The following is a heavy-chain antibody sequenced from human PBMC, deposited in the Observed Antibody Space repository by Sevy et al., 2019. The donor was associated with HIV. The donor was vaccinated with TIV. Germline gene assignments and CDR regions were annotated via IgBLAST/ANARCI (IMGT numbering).Heavy chain of an antibody. V-gene: IGHV1-2*02. J-gene: IGHJ6*03. CDR2: IDPYTGDT. Sequence: ASVKVSCKASGFTFTGYKIYWVRQAPGQGLEWMGWIDPYTGDTNYARNFKGRVTMTRDTSINTAYMELSRLRSDDTAMYLYASGSSTWYNYYYYMDVWGKGTTVTVSS. CDR3: ASGSSTWYNYYYYMDV. D-gene: IGHD6-13*01. CDR1: GFTFTGYK.